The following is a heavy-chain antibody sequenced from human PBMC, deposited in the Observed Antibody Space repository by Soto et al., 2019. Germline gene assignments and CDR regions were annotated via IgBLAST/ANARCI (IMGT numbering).Heavy chain of an antibody. V-gene: IGHV5-51*01. Sequence: GESLKISCKGSGYRFTTYWIAWVRQMPGKSPEWEGNNYPGDTHTSYSPSFEGQVTISVDKSISTAVLQWNYLRATDNTIHHRARPSNSEPQDYWGQGTLVTVSS. J-gene: IGHJ4*01. CDR1: GYRFTTYW. CDR2: NYPGDTHT. CDR3: ARPSNSEPQDY. D-gene: IGHD1-1*01.